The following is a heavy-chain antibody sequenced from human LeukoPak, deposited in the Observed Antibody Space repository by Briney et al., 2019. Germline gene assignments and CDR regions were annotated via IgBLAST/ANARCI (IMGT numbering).Heavy chain of an antibody. CDR3: ARGPSLKYDFWSGYFGY. D-gene: IGHD3-3*01. CDR1: GVSISSFY. Sequence: SETLSLTCSVSGVSISSFYWTWIRQVPGKGLEWIGYFYNSGSSDYNPSLKSRATFSEDTSKNHFSLSLSAVTAADTAVYYCARGPSLKYDFWSGYFGYWGQGTLVTVSS. CDR2: FYNSGSS. J-gene: IGHJ4*02. V-gene: IGHV4-59*01.